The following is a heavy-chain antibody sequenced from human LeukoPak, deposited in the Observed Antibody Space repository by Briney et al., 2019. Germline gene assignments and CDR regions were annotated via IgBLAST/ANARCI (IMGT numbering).Heavy chain of an antibody. CDR1: GGSISSYY. V-gene: IGHV4-59*01. Sequence: SETQSLTCTVSGGSISSYYWSWIRQPPGKGLEWIGYIYYSGSTNYNPSLKSRVTISVDTSKNQFSLKLSSVTAADTAVYYCARDANPYYDFWSGYQSYYYYGMDVWGQGTTVTVSS. D-gene: IGHD3-3*01. J-gene: IGHJ6*02. CDR2: IYYSGST. CDR3: ARDANPYYDFWSGYQSYYYYGMDV.